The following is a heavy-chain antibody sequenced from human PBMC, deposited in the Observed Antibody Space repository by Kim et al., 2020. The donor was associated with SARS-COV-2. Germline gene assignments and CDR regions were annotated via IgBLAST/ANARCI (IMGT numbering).Heavy chain of an antibody. D-gene: IGHD3-10*01. Sequence: SETLSLTCAVYGGYFRGYYWRGIRQTPGKGLEWIGEINHSGRTNYNQSIKSRVTISVDTSKNQFSLKLTSVTAADTAVYYCARRLSNTSGWGSHYCDLWGQGTLVTVSS. J-gene: IGHJ4*02. CDR3: ARRLSNTSGWGSHYCDL. V-gene: IGHV4-34*01. CDR1: GGYFRGYY. CDR2: INHSGRT.